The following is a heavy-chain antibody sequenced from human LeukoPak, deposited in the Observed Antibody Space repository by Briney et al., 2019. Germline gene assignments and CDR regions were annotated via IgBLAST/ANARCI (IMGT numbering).Heavy chain of an antibody. D-gene: IGHD1-26*01. J-gene: IGHJ4*02. Sequence: SEPLSLTCTVSGGSISSYYWSWIRQPPGKGLEWIGYIYYSGSTNYNPSLKSRVTISVDTSKNQFSLKLSSVTAADTAVYYCARVGSYGYFDYWGQGTLVTVSS. CDR2: IYYSGST. V-gene: IGHV4-59*01. CDR1: GGSISSYY. CDR3: ARVGSYGYFDY.